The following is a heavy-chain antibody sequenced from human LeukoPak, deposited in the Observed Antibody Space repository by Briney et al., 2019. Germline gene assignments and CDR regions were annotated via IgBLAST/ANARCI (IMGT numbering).Heavy chain of an antibody. V-gene: IGHV4-34*01. CDR3: ARGSGYYGSGSYFRTPPRY. CDR1: GGSFSGYY. CDR2: INHSGST. J-gene: IGHJ4*02. D-gene: IGHD3-10*01. Sequence: SETPSLTCAVYGGSFSGYYWSWIRQPPGKGLEWIGEINHSGSTNYNPSLKSRVTISVDTSKNQFSLKLSSVTAADTAVYYCARGSGYYGSGSYFRTPPRYWGQGTLVTVSS.